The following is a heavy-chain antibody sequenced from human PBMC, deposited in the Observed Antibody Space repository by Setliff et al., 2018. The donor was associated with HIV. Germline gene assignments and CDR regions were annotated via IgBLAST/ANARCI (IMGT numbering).Heavy chain of an antibody. J-gene: IGHJ4*02. CDR2: IYTSGIT. V-gene: IGHV4-61*09. Sequence: LSLTCTVSGGSISSGSYYWTWIRQPAGKGLEWIGHIYTSGITNYNPSLKSRVTISVDTSKNQFSLKLSSVTAADTAVYYCVRGSDWGSFRYWGQGTLVTAPQ. CDR1: GGSISSGSYY. D-gene: IGHD3-16*02. CDR3: VRGSDWGSFRY.